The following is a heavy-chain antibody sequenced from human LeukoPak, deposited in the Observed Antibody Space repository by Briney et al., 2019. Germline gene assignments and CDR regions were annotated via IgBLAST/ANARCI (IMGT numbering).Heavy chain of an antibody. CDR1: DGSISSYY. Sequence: SETLSLTCTVSDGSISSYYWSWIRQPPGKGLGWIGNIFYSGSPNYNPSLKSRVTTSFDTSKNQFSLKLSFVTAADTAVYYCARVGHIVAAGTYDYWGQGTLVTVSS. J-gene: IGHJ4*02. D-gene: IGHD6-13*01. V-gene: IGHV4-59*12. CDR2: IFYSGSP. CDR3: ARVGHIVAAGTYDY.